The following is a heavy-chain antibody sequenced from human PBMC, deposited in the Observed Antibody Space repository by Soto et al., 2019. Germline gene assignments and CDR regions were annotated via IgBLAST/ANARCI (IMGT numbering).Heavy chain of an antibody. CDR3: ARDGGWQPDY. Sequence: SVKVSCKASGGTFSSYAISWVRQAPGQGLEWMGGIIPIFGTANYAQKLQGRVTMTTDTSTSTAYMELRSLRSDDTAVYYCARDGGWQPDYWGQGTLVTVSS. CDR1: GGTFSSYA. D-gene: IGHD6-19*01. J-gene: IGHJ4*02. V-gene: IGHV1-69*05. CDR2: IIPIFGTA.